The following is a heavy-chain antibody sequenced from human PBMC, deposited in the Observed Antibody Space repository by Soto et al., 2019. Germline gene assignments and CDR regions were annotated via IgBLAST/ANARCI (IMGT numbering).Heavy chain of an antibody. D-gene: IGHD2-2*01. CDR2: ISYDGSSK. CDR3: AKGGEYQLLRIYFDY. J-gene: IGHJ4*02. CDR1: GFIFSSYG. Sequence: QVQLVESGGGVVQPGRSLRLSCAASGFIFSSYGMHWVRQAPGKGLEWVAVISYDGSSKYYADSVKGRFTISRDNSEHTLHLQMNSLRAEDTAMYYCAKGGEYQLLRIYFDYWGQGTPVTVSS. V-gene: IGHV3-30*18.